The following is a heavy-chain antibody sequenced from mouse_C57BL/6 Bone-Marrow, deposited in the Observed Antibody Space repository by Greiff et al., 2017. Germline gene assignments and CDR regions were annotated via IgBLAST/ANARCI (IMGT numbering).Heavy chain of an antibody. CDR2: IYPRSGNT. D-gene: IGHD2-3*01. CDR3: ATYDGYNWYFDV. Sequence: QVQLKQSGAELARPGASVKLSCKASGYTFTSYGISWVKQRTGQGLEWIGEIYPRSGNTYYNEKFKGKATLTADKSSSTAYMERRSLTAEDAAVYFCATYDGYNWYFDVWGTGTTVTVSS. J-gene: IGHJ1*03. CDR1: GYTFTSYG. V-gene: IGHV1-81*01.